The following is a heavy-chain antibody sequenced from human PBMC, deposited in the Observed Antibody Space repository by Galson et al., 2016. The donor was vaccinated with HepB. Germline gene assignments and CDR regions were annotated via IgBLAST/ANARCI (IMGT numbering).Heavy chain of an antibody. CDR2: ISSSSTYI. J-gene: IGHJ4*02. CDR3: ARLVENWNEAGRFDS. V-gene: IGHV3-21*01. CDR1: GFTFSSYS. D-gene: IGHD1-1*01. Sequence: SLRLSCAASGFTFSSYSMNWVRQAPGKGLEWVSFISSSSTYIYYADSVRGRFTISRDNAKNSLYPQMNSLRAEDTDVYYCARLVENWNEAGRFDSWGQGTLVTVSS.